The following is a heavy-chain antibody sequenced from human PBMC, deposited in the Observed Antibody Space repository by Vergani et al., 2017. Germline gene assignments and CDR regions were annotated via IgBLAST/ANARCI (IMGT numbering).Heavy chain of an antibody. Sequence: QVQLVQSGAEVKKPGSSVKVSCKASGGTFSSYAISWVRQAPGQGLEWMGRIIPIFGTANYAQKFQGRVTITADESTSTAYMELSSLRSEDTAVYYCARGDSSRWSYDWGGDYYYYGMDVWGQGTTVTVSS. J-gene: IGHJ6*02. V-gene: IGHV1-69*18. CDR1: GGTFSSYA. D-gene: IGHD6-13*01. CDR3: ARGDSSRWSYDWGGDYYYYGMDV. CDR2: IIPIFGTA.